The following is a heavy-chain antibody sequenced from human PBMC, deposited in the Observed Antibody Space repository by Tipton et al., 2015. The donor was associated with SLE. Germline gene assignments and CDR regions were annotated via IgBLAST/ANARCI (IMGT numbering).Heavy chain of an antibody. J-gene: IGHJ4*02. Sequence: LRLSCAASGFTFSSYGMHWVRQAPGKGLEWVAVISYDGSNKYYADSVKGRFTISRDNSKNTLYLQMNSLRAEDTAVYYCAISPGTAHPFDYWGQGTLVTVSS. CDR2: ISYDGSNK. V-gene: IGHV3-30*19. D-gene: IGHD3-10*01. CDR1: GFTFSSYG. CDR3: AISPGTAHPFDY.